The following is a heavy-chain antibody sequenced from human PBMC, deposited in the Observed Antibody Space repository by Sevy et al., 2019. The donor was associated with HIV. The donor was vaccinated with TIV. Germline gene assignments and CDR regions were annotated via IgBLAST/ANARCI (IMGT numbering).Heavy chain of an antibody. CDR1: GFTFSSYS. J-gene: IGHJ6*03. Sequence: GGSLRLSCAASGFTFSSYSMNWVRQAPGKGLEWVSYISSSSSTIYYEDAVKGRFNISSDKAKNSLYLQMNSLRDEDKAVDYCARAIVPTAPLYYYYYMDVWGKGSTVTVSS. CDR2: ISSSSSTI. D-gene: IGHD2-8*01. CDR3: ARAIVPTAPLYYYYYMDV. V-gene: IGHV3-48*02.